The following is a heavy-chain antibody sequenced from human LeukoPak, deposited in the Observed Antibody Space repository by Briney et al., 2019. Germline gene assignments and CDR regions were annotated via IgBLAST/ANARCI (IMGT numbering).Heavy chain of an antibody. Sequence: GGSLRLSCAASGFTFSSYAMSWVRQAPGKGLEWVSAISGSGGSTYYADSVKGRFTISRDNSKNTLYLQMNSLRAEDTAVYYCAGGRYGSGSYYRGDYWGQGTLVTVSS. J-gene: IGHJ4*02. V-gene: IGHV3-23*01. CDR3: AGGRYGSGSYYRGDY. CDR1: GFTFSSYA. CDR2: ISGSGGST. D-gene: IGHD3-10*01.